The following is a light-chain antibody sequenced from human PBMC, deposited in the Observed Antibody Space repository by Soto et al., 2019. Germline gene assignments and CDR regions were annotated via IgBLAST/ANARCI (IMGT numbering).Light chain of an antibody. CDR3: QQSYNTPLT. CDR2: AAS. Sequence: DIQMTQSPSSLSASVGDRVTITCRASQSISSFLNWYQQKPGKAPKLLIYAASSLQSGVPSRFSGSGSGTDFTLTISSLRPEDFATYYCQQSYNTPLTFGGGTKVDIK. J-gene: IGKJ4*01. CDR1: QSISSF. V-gene: IGKV1-39*01.